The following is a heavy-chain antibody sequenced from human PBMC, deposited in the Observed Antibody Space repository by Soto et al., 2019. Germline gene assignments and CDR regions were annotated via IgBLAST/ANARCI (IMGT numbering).Heavy chain of an antibody. J-gene: IGHJ6*02. CDR3: ARDSIEYSSSKDGMDV. V-gene: IGHV1-69*13. D-gene: IGHD6-6*01. CDR2: IIPIFGTA. Sequence: SVKVSCKASGGNFSSYAISWVRQAPGQGLEWMGGIIPIFGTAHYAQKFQGRVTITADESTSTAYRELSSLRSEDTAVYYCARDSIEYSSSKDGMDVWGQGTRVTVTS. CDR1: GGNFSSYA.